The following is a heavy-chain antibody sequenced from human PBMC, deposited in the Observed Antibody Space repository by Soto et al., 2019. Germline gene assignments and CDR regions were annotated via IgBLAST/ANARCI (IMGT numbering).Heavy chain of an antibody. J-gene: IGHJ4*02. CDR3: ARQLGRNTGFDN. V-gene: IGHV3-53*01. D-gene: IGHD1-1*01. Sequence: EVQLVESGGGLIQPGGSLRLSCAASGLTVSSNYMSWVRQAPWKGLEWVSVLYSGGSTYYADSVKGRFTISRDNSKNTLYLQMNILRAEDTAVYYCARQLGRNTGFDNWGQGTLVTVSS. CDR2: LYSGGST. CDR1: GLTVSSNY.